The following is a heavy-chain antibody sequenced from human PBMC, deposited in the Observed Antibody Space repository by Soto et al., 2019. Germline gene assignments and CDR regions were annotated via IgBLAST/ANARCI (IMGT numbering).Heavy chain of an antibody. CDR3: AKDMLAAPARYGMDV. V-gene: IGHV3-30*18. Sequence: WGSLRLSCAASGFTFISYGIHFFRQSPFKGREWVAVISYDGSNKYYADSVKGRFTISRDNSKNTLYLQMNSLRAEDTAVYYCAKDMLAAPARYGMDVWGQGTTVTVSS. CDR2: ISYDGSNK. CDR1: GFTFISYG. D-gene: IGHD2-15*01. J-gene: IGHJ6*02.